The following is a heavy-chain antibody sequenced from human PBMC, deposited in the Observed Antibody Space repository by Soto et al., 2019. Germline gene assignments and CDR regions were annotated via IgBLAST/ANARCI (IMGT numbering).Heavy chain of an antibody. CDR2: IIPIFGTA. V-gene: IGHV1-69*01. Sequence: QVQLVQSGAEVKKPGSSVKVSCKASGGTFSSYAISWVRQAPGQGLEWMGGIIPIFGTANYAQKFQGRVTITADESTNKAYMELSSLRSEDTAVYYCARAYAILPGYSLSGYWGQGTLVTVSS. D-gene: IGHD3-9*01. J-gene: IGHJ4*02. CDR1: GGTFSSYA. CDR3: ARAYAILPGYSLSGY.